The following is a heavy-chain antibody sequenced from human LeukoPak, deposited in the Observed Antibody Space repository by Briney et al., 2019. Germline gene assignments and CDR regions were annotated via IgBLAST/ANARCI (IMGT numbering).Heavy chain of an antibody. CDR1: GFTFSSYA. CDR3: AKDRPLTSHITIFGTVPEYYYYMDV. D-gene: IGHD3-3*01. CDR2: ISGSGGST. J-gene: IGHJ6*03. Sequence: PGGSLRLSCAASGFTFSSYAMSWVRQAPGKGLEWVSAISGSGGSTYYADSVKGRFTVSRDNSKNTLYLQMNSLRAEDTAVYYCAKDRPLTSHITIFGTVPEYYYYMDVWGKGTTVTVSS. V-gene: IGHV3-23*01.